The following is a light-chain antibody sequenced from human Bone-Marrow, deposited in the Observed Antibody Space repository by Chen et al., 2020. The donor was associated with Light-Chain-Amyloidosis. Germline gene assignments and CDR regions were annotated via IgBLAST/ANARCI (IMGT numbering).Light chain of an antibody. J-gene: IGLJ1*01. CDR1: SSDVGAYNY. CDR2: DVD. CDR3: SSYTGADNLFV. V-gene: IGLV2-11*01. Sequence: QSVLTQPRSVSGSPGQTVTISCTGTSSDVGAYNYVSWYQQHSGEAPKFIIYDVDKRPSGVPDRFSGSKSGNTASLTISGLQPEDDADYYCSSYTGADNLFVFGSGTSVTVL.